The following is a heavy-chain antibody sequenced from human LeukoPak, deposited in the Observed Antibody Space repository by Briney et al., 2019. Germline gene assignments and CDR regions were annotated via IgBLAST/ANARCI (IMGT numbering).Heavy chain of an antibody. J-gene: IGHJ4*02. CDR1: GYTFTSYD. CDR3: AREPAGPYYFYY. Sequence: ASVKVSCKASGYTFTSYDINWVRQATGHGLEWMGWMNPNSGNTGYAQKFQGSVTMTRNTSVSTAYMELSSLRSDDTAVYYCAREPAGPYYFYYWGQGTLVTVSS. CDR2: MNPNSGNT. V-gene: IGHV1-8*01.